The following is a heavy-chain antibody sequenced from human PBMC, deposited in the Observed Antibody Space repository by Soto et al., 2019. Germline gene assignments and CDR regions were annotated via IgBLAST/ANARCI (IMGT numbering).Heavy chain of an antibody. Sequence: QVQLEQSGAEVQKPGASVKVSCKASGYTFTSYGISWVRQAPGQGLERMGRISDYNGNTNYAQKLQGRVTMTTDTSTRTAYMELRSLRSDDTAVYYCARVVGALGHWFDPWGQGTLVTVSS. D-gene: IGHD1-26*01. CDR2: ISDYNGNT. J-gene: IGHJ5*02. CDR3: ARVVGALGHWFDP. CDR1: GYTFTSYG. V-gene: IGHV1-18*01.